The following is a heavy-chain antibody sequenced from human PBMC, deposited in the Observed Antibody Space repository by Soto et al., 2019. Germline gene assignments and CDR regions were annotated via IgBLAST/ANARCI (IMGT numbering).Heavy chain of an antibody. CDR3: ARGGGYSYGTNDAFDI. Sequence: HPGGSLRLSCAASGFTFKTYGMHWVRQAPGKGLEWVAVISDDVSNKYNIASVEGRFTISRDNSKNTLSLQMNSLRDEDTAVYYCARGGGYSYGTNDAFDIWGQGTMVTVSS. D-gene: IGHD5-18*01. CDR1: GFTFKTYG. CDR2: ISDDVSNK. J-gene: IGHJ3*02. V-gene: IGHV3-30*03.